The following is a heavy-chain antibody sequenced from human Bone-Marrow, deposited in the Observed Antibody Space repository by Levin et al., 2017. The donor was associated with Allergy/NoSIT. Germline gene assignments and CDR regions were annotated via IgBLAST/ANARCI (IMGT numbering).Heavy chain of an antibody. Sequence: PGGSLRLSCAASGFTFSTYGMHWVRQAPGKGLEWVAVIASDGSNEHYADSVKGRFTISRDNSKNTLYLQMNSLRAEDTAVYYCAKDLGIAVLGYWGQGTLVTVSS. CDR3: AKDLGIAVLGY. CDR1: GFTFSTYG. D-gene: IGHD6-19*01. CDR2: IASDGSNE. V-gene: IGHV3-30*18. J-gene: IGHJ4*02.